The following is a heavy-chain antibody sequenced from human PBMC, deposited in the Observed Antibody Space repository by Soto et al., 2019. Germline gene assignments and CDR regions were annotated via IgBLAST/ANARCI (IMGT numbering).Heavy chain of an antibody. Sequence: EVQLVESGGGLVQPGRSLRLSCAASGFTFDDYAMHWVRQAPGKGLEWVSSISWNSGSIGYADSVKGRFTISRDNAKNSLYLQMNSLRAEDTALYYCAKNRGGGAVAGIDYWGQGTLVTVSA. D-gene: IGHD6-19*01. J-gene: IGHJ4*02. CDR2: ISWNSGSI. CDR3: AKNRGGGAVAGIDY. V-gene: IGHV3-9*01. CDR1: GFTFDDYA.